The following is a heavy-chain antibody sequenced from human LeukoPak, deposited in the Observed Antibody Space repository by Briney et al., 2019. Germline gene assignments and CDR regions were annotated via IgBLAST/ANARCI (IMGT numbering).Heavy chain of an antibody. J-gene: IGHJ5*02. CDR3: AREDCSSTSCYRPPPDWFDP. Sequence: GASVKVSCKASGYTFTSYGISWVRQAPGQGLGWMGWISAYNGNTNYAQKLQGRVTSTTDPSTSTAYMELRNLRSDDTAVYYCAREDCSSTSCYRPPPDWFDPWGQGTLVTVSS. CDR2: ISAYNGNT. V-gene: IGHV1-18*01. CDR1: GYTFTSYG. D-gene: IGHD2-2*01.